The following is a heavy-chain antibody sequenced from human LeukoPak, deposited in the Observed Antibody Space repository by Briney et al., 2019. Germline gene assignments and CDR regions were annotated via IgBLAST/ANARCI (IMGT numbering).Heavy chain of an antibody. CDR3: AKDNHPDAFDI. V-gene: IGHV3-43*02. Sequence: GGSLRLSCVTSRFTFDDYAMHWVRQAPGKGLEWVSLISGDGDSTYYADSVKGRFTISRDNSKNSLYLLMNSLRTEDTALYYCAKDNHPDAFDIWGQGTMVTVSS. CDR1: RFTFDDYA. J-gene: IGHJ3*02. CDR2: ISGDGDST.